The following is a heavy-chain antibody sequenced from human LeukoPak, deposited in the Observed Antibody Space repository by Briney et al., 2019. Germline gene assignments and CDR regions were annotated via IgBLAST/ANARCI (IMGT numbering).Heavy chain of an antibody. CDR3: ARDLAYSRLDY. Sequence: AGGSLRLSCAVSGLTFSSSWMDWVRQAPGKGLEWVASINPDGNKKYSADSVKGRSTISRDNAENSLYLQMNSLRVEDTAFYYCARDLAYSRLDYWGQGMLVTVSS. D-gene: IGHD5-18*01. CDR1: GLTFSSSW. J-gene: IGHJ4*02. V-gene: IGHV3-7*01. CDR2: INPDGNKK.